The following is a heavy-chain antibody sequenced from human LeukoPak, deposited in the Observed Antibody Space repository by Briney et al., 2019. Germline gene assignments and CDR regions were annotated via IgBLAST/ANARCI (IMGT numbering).Heavy chain of an antibody. V-gene: IGHV4-39*01. Sequence: SETLSLTCTVSGGSISSSSYYWGWIRQPPGKGLEWIWSIYYSGSTYYNPSLKSRVTISVDTSKNQFSLKLSSVTAADTAVYYCARPLTMDVWGQGTTVTVSS. J-gene: IGHJ6*02. CDR1: GGSISSSSYY. CDR2: IYYSGST. CDR3: ARPLTMDV.